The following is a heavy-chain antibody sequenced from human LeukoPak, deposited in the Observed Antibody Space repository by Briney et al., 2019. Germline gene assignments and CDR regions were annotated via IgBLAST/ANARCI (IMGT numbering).Heavy chain of an antibody. J-gene: IGHJ4*02. CDR2: LRGDGET. CDR1: GFTFSSYA. CDR3: AKASWVSRADAVL. D-gene: IGHD3-16*01. Sequence: PGGSLRLSCAASGFTFSSYAMSWVRQAPARGLEWVSSLRGDGETFYIHSVKGRFTLSRDESRNTVYLQLNHLSVEDTAVYFCAKASWVSRADAVLWGQGTLVTVSS. V-gene: IGHV3-23*01.